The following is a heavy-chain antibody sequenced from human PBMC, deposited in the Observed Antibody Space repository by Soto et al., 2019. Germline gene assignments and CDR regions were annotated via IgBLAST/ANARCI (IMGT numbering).Heavy chain of an antibody. CDR2: IYSTGTT. CDR3: AKDGRGSGSHYNSFGY. J-gene: IGHJ4*02. CDR1: GLTVGNNY. Sequence: PGGSLRLSCAASGLTVGNNYMSWVRQAPGKGLEWVSLIYSTGTTKYADSVKGRFTVSRDNAKNTLYLQMNSLRAEDTAVYYCAKDGRGSGSHYNSFGYWGQGTLVTVSS. D-gene: IGHD3-10*01. V-gene: IGHV3-53*01.